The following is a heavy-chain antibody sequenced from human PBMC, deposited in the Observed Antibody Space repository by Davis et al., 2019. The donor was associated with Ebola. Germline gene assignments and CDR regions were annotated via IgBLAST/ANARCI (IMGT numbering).Heavy chain of an antibody. V-gene: IGHV3-21*01. CDR2: ISSSSRYI. CDR3: VRDPALVVTGGGWYFDL. Sequence: GESLKISCAASGVTFSSYSMNWVRQAPGKGLEWVSFISSSSRYIYYADSVKGRFTISRDNAKNSLYLQMNSLRAEDTAVYYCVRDPALVVTGGGWYFDLWGRGTLVTVSS. D-gene: IGHD2-21*02. CDR1: GVTFSSYS. J-gene: IGHJ2*01.